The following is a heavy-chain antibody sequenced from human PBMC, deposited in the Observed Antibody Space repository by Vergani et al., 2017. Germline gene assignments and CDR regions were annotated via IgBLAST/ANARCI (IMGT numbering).Heavy chain of an antibody. D-gene: IGHD7-27*01. CDR3: AKDLLELGPSRAFDI. V-gene: IGHV3-53*01. CDR1: GFTVSSNY. J-gene: IGHJ3*02. CDR2: IYSGGST. Sequence: EVQLVESGGGLIQPGGSLRLSCAASGFTVSSNYMSWVRQAPGKGLEWVSVIYSGGSTYYADSVKGRFTISRDNSKNTLYLQMNSLRAEDTAVYYCAKDLLELGPSRAFDIWGQGTMVTVSS.